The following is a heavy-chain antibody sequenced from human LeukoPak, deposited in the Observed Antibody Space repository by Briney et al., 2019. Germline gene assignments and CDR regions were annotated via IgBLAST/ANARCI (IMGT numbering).Heavy chain of an antibody. CDR3: ARGDDWLLPNY. CDR1: GGSISSSSHY. J-gene: IGHJ4*02. D-gene: IGHD3-9*01. CDR2: MYYSGST. Sequence: SETLSLTCTVSGGSISSSSHYWSWVRQPPGKGLEWIGSMYYSGSTYYNPSLKSRVTISVDTSKNQFSLKLSSVTAADTAVYYCARGDDWLLPNYWGQGTLVTVSS. V-gene: IGHV4-39*07.